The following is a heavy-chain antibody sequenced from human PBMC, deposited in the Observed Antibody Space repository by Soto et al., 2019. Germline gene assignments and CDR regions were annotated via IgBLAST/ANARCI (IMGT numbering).Heavy chain of an antibody. J-gene: IGHJ6*02. CDR3: ARGTYYDFWSGYYTYYYYYGMDV. V-gene: IGHV3-30-3*01. Sequence: GGSLRLSCAASGFTFSSYAMHWVRQAPGKGLEWVAVISYDGSNKYYADSVKGRFTTSRDNSKNTLYLQMNSLRAEDTAVYYCARGTYYDFWSGYYTYYYYYGMDVWGQGTTVTVSS. CDR2: ISYDGSNK. D-gene: IGHD3-3*01. CDR1: GFTFSSYA.